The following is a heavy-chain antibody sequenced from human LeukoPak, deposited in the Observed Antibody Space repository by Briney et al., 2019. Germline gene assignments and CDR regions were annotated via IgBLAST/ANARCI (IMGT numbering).Heavy chain of an antibody. CDR2: INHSGST. CDR1: GGSFSGYY. D-gene: IGHD1-1*01. J-gene: IGHJ3*02. Sequence: SETLSLTCAVYGGSFSGYYWSWIRQPPGKGLEWIGEINHSGSTNYNPSLKSRVTISVDTSKNQFSLKLSSVTAADTAVYYCARALLPYNWNDENYDAFDIWGQGTMVTVSS. CDR3: ARALLPYNWNDENYDAFDI. V-gene: IGHV4-34*01.